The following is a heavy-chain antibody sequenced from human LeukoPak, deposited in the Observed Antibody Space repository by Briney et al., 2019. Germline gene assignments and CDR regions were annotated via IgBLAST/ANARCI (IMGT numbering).Heavy chain of an antibody. V-gene: IGHV5-51*01. CDR2: IYPGDSDT. J-gene: IGHJ4*02. CDR3: ARLRTYGDYALNY. CDR1: GYSFNSFW. Sequence: GEYLKISCRGSGYSFNSFWIGWVRQMPGKGLEWMGIIYPGDSDTRYSPSFQGQVAISADKSISTAYLQWSSLKASDSAMYYCARLRTYGDYALNYWGQGTLVTVSS. D-gene: IGHD4-17*01.